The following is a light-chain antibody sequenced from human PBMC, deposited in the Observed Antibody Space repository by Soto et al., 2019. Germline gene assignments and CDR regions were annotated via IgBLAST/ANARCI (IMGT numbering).Light chain of an antibody. Sequence: QSVLTQSASVSGSPGQSITISCTGTSSDIGAYNYVSWYQQHPGKAPKLMIYVVSNRPSGVSNRFSGSKSGNTASLTISGLQDEDYADYYCSSYTGSSTPYVFGTGTKLTVL. J-gene: IGLJ1*01. CDR1: SSDIGAYNY. V-gene: IGLV2-14*01. CDR2: VVS. CDR3: SSYTGSSTPYV.